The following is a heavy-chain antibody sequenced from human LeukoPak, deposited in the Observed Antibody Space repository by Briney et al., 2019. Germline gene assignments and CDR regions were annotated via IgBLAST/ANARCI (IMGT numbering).Heavy chain of an antibody. Sequence: GGSLRLSCAASGFTFSSYSMNWVRQAPGKGLEWVSYISSSSSTIYYADSVKGRFTISRDNAKNSLYLQMNSLRAEDTAVYYCAKGMMTVSDYWGQGTLVTVSS. CDR3: AKGMMTVSDY. J-gene: IGHJ4*02. CDR2: ISSSSSTI. CDR1: GFTFSSYS. D-gene: IGHD3-16*01. V-gene: IGHV3-48*01.